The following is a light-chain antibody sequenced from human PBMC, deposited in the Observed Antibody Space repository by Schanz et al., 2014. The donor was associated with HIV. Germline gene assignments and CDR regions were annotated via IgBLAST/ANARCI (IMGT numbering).Light chain of an antibody. J-gene: IGLJ2*01. Sequence: QSVLTQPASVSGSPGQSITISCTGASSDIGVSWYQQYPGNAPKLMIFAVNRRTSGVPDRFSGAKSGNTAFLLVSGLQDEDEADYYCASYGGNNNLLFGGGTKLTVL. CDR3: ASYGGNNNLL. CDR2: AVN. CDR1: SSDIG. V-gene: IGLV2-8*01.